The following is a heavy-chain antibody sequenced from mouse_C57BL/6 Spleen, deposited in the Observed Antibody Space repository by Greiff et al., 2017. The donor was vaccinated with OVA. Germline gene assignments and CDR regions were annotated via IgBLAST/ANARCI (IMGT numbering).Heavy chain of an antibody. CDR1: GFNIKDYY. V-gene: IGHV14-2*01. D-gene: IGHD2-4*01. CDR2: IDPEDGET. J-gene: IGHJ4*01. Sequence: VQLQQSGAELVKPGASVKLSCTASGFNIKDYYMHWVKQRTEQGLEWIGRIDPEDGETKYAPKFQGKATITADTSSNTAYLQLSSLTSEDTAVYYCARRTYYDYYDFSYYAMDYWGQGTSVTVSS. CDR3: ARRTYYDYYDFSYYAMDY.